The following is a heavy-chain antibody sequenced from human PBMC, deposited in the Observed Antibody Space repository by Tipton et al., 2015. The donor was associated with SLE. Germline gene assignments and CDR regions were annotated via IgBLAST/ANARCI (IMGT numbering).Heavy chain of an antibody. CDR1: GYSIRSGYY. CDR2: MYHSGST. V-gene: IGHV4-38-2*01. Sequence: TLSLTCAVSGYSIRSGYYWGWIRQPPGKGLEWIGSMYHSGSTYYNPSLKSRVTISVDTSKNQFSLSLSSVTAADTAVYYCVRRPVAGMLGRDYWYFDLWGRGTLVTVSS. D-gene: IGHD6-19*01. J-gene: IGHJ2*01. CDR3: VRRPVAGMLGRDYWYFDL.